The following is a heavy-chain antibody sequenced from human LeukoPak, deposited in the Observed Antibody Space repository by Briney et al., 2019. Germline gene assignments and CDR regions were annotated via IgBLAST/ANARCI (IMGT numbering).Heavy chain of an antibody. J-gene: IGHJ4*02. Sequence: GGSLRLSCAASGWTFSSYDMHWVRQAPGKGLEWVSAIGTAGDTYYTGSVKGRFTISRENAQNSLYLQMNSLRAGDTAVYYCARGRGCGTTGCFHALLFDYWGQGTLVTVSS. CDR3: ARGRGCGTTGCFHALLFDY. CDR2: IGTAGDT. V-gene: IGHV3-13*01. D-gene: IGHD2-2*01. CDR1: GWTFSSYD.